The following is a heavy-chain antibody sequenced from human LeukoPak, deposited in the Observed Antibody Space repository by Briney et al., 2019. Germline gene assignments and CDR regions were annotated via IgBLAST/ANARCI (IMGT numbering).Heavy chain of an antibody. CDR2: ISSSSSTI. J-gene: IGHJ3*02. D-gene: IGHD3-22*01. Sequence: SGGSLRLSCAAAGFTFSSYSMNWVRQAPGKGLEWVSYISSSSSTIYYADSVKGRFTISRDNAKNSLYLQMNSLRAEDTAVYYCARDYYQYYYDSRGYYHHDAFDIWGQGTMVTVSS. CDR3: ARDYYQYYYDSRGYYHHDAFDI. V-gene: IGHV3-48*01. CDR1: GFTFSSYS.